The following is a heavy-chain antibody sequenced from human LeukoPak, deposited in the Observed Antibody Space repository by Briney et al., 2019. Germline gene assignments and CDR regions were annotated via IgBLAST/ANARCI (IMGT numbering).Heavy chain of an antibody. CDR2: ISSSGSTI. Sequence: GGSLRLSCAASGFTFSSYEMNWVRLAPRKGLEWVSYISSSGSTIYYADSVQGRFTISRVNAKNSLYLQMNSLRAEDTAVYYCAELGITMIGGVWGKGTTVTISS. CDR3: AELGITMIGGV. J-gene: IGHJ6*04. D-gene: IGHD3-10*02. V-gene: IGHV3-48*03. CDR1: GFTFSSYE.